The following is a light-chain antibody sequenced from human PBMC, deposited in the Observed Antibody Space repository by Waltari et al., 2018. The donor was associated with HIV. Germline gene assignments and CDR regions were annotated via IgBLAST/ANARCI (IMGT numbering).Light chain of an antibody. Sequence: DIQMPQSPSSLSASVGDRVTITCQASQDISNYLNWYQQKPGKAPKPLIYDASNLETGVPSRFSGSGSGTDFTFTISSLQPEDIATYYCQQYDNLPITFGQGTRLEIK. CDR1: QDISNY. V-gene: IGKV1-33*01. J-gene: IGKJ5*01. CDR2: DAS. CDR3: QQYDNLPIT.